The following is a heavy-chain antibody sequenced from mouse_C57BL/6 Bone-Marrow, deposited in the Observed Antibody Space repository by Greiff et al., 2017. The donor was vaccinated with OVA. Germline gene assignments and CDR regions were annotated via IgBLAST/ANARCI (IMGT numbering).Heavy chain of an antibody. CDR2: ISSGGSYT. D-gene: IGHD2-5*01. CDR1: GFTFSSYG. J-gene: IGHJ3*01. CDR3: ARKSNRGFAY. V-gene: IGHV5-6*01. Sequence: EVKVVESGGDLVKPGGSLKLSCAASGFTFSSYGMSWVRQTPDKRLEWVATISSGGSYTYYPDSVKGRFTISRDNAQNTLYLQLSSLKSEDTAMYYCARKSNRGFAYWGQGTLVTVSA.